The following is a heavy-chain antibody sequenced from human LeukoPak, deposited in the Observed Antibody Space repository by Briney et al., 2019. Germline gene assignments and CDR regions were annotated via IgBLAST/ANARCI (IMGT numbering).Heavy chain of an antibody. CDR1: GGSINNYW. Sequence: TSETLSLTCSVFGGSINNYWWNWIRQPPGKGLEWIGYIYYSGSTSYNPTLKSRLTISVDTSLNQFSLKLNSVTAADTAVYYCARYCSGGDCYSKALDYWGQGILVTVSS. CDR3: ARYCSGGDCYSKALDY. V-gene: IGHV4-59*01. D-gene: IGHD2-15*01. CDR2: IYYSGST. J-gene: IGHJ4*02.